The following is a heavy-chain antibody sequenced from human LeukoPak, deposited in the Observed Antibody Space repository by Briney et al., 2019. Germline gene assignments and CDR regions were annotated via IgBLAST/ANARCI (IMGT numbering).Heavy chain of an antibody. J-gene: IGHJ4*02. V-gene: IGHV4-61*02. CDR1: GGSISSGSYY. CDR2: IYTSGST. CDR3: ARGRDDILTGYYFGKYYFDY. D-gene: IGHD3-9*01. Sequence: SSETLSLTCTVSGGSISSGSYYWSWIRQPAGKGLEWIGRIYTSGSTNYNPSLKSRVTISVDTSKNQFSLKLSSVTAADTAVYYCARGRDDILTGYYFGKYYFDYWGQGTLVTVSS.